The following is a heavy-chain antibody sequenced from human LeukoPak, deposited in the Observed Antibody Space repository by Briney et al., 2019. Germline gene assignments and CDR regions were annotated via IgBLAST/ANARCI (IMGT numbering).Heavy chain of an antibody. J-gene: IGHJ4*02. CDR1: GFTFSSYG. D-gene: IGHD3-22*01. CDR2: ISGGGGST. CDR3: AKHDDSSGYYRYYLDY. Sequence: GGSLRHACAASGFTFSSYGMSWVRQAPGKGLEWVSAISGGGGSTYYADSVKGRFTISRDNSKNTLYLQMNSLRAEDTAVYYCAKHDDSSGYYRYYLDYWGQGTLVTVSS. V-gene: IGHV3-23*01.